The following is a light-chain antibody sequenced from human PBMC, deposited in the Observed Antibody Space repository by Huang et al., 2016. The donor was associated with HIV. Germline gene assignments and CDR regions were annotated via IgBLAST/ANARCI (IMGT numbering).Light chain of an antibody. CDR2: AAS. CDR3: QQSYSTLRYT. J-gene: IGKJ2*01. CDR1: QSISSY. V-gene: IGKV1-39*01. Sequence: DIQMTQSPSSLSASVGDRVTITCRASQSISSYLNWYQQKPGKAPKLLIYAASSLQSGVASRFSGSGSGTDFTLTISSLQPEDFATYYCQQSYSTLRYTFGQVTKLEIK.